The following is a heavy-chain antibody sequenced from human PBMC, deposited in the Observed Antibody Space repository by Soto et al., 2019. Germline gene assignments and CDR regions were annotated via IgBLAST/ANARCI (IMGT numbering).Heavy chain of an antibody. Sequence: GASVKVSCKASGCTFTSHGISWVRQAPGQGLEWMGWISTYSGNTNYAQRFQGRVTMTTDTFTSRAYMELRSLRSDDTAVYYCARDQTAAGTVDYWGQGTLVTVSS. J-gene: IGHJ4*02. CDR1: GCTFTSHG. V-gene: IGHV1-18*04. D-gene: IGHD6-13*01. CDR3: ARDQTAAGTVDY. CDR2: ISTYSGNT.